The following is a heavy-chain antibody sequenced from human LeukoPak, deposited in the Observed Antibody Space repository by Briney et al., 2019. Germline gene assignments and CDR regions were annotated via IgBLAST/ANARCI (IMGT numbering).Heavy chain of an antibody. CDR3: ARRVATNNYYYYYGLDV. D-gene: IGHD5-12*01. J-gene: IGHJ6*02. CDR2: INHSGST. V-gene: IGHV4-34*01. CDR1: GGSFSGYY. Sequence: PSETLSLTCAVYGGSFSGYYWSWIRQPPGKGLEWIGEINHSGSTNYNPSLKSRVTISVDTSKNQFSLKLSSVTAADTAVYYCARRVATNNYYYYYGLDVWGQGTTVTVPS.